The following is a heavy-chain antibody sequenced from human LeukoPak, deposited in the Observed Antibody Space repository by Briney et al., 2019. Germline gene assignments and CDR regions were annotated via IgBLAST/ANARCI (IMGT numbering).Heavy chain of an antibody. Sequence: GGSLRLSCAASGFTFSSYGMHWVRQAPGKGLEWVAVIWYDGSNKYYADSVKGRFTISRDNSKNTLYLQMNSLRAEDTAVYYCARSYYDFWSGSHFDYWGQGTLVTVSS. CDR3: ARSYYDFWSGSHFDY. CDR1: GFTFSSYG. CDR2: IWYDGSNK. V-gene: IGHV3-33*01. J-gene: IGHJ4*02. D-gene: IGHD3-3*01.